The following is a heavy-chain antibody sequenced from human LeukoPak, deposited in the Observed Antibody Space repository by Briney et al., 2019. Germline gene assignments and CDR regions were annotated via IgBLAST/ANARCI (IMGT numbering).Heavy chain of an antibody. CDR3: ARNLGYCSGGSCYNYYYYGMDV. J-gene: IGHJ6*02. CDR2: IYYSGST. D-gene: IGHD2-15*01. V-gene: IGHV4-59*01. Sequence: PSETLSLTCTVSGGSISSYYWSWLRQPPGKGLEWIGYIYYSGSTNYNPALKSRVTISVDTSKNQFSLKLSSVTAADTAVYYCARNLGYCSGGSCYNYYYYGMDVWGQGTTVTVSS. CDR1: GGSISSYY.